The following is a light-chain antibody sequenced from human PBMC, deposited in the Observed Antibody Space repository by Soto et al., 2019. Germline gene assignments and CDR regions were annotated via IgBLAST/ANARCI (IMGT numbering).Light chain of an antibody. CDR1: QGISSY. J-gene: IGKJ1*01. CDR3: QQSYSTTWT. V-gene: IGKV1-39*01. Sequence: DIQLTQSPSFLSASVGDTVTITCRASQGISSYLAWYQQKPGKAPKLLIYAASSLQSGVPSRFSGSGSETDFTLTISSLQPEDFATYSCQQSYSTTWTFGQGTKV. CDR2: AAS.